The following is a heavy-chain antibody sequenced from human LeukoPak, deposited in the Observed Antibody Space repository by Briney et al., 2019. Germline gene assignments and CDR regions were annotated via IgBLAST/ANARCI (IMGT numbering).Heavy chain of an antibody. CDR1: GDSISSGDYY. CDR3: ARRSGVAGTVDY. J-gene: IGHJ4*02. Sequence: SQTLSLTCTVSGDSISSGDYYWSWIRQPAGKGLEWIGRISSSGSTNYNPSLKSRVTISVDTSKNQFSLKLSSVTAADTAVYYCARRSGVAGTVDYWGQGTLVTVSS. V-gene: IGHV4-61*02. CDR2: ISSSGST. D-gene: IGHD6-19*01.